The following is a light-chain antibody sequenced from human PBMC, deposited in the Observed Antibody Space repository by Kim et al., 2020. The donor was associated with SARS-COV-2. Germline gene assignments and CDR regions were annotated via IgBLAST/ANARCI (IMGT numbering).Light chain of an antibody. V-gene: IGKV1D-13*01. CDR1: QGIRSA. J-gene: IGKJ4*01. CDR2: DAS. CDR3: PQYNNYPLT. Sequence: AIQLTQSPSSLSASVGDRVTITCRASQGIRSALAWYQQKPGKAPELLMYDASYLESGVPSRFSGSGSGTDFTLTISSLQPEDFATYYCPQYNNYPLTFGGGTKVDIK.